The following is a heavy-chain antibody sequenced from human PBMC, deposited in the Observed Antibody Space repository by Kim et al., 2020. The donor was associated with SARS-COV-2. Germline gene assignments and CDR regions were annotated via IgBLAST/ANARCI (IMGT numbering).Heavy chain of an antibody. CDR2: IYYSGST. CDR3: ARRRLSSSWNINWFDP. CDR1: GGSISSSSYY. J-gene: IGHJ5*02. V-gene: IGHV4-39*01. Sequence: SETLSLTCTVSGGSISSSSYYWGWIRQPPGKGLEWIGSIYYSGSTYYNPSLKSRVTISVDTSKNQFSLKLSSVTAADTAVYYCARRRLSSSWNINWFDPWGQGTLVTVSS. D-gene: IGHD6-13*01.